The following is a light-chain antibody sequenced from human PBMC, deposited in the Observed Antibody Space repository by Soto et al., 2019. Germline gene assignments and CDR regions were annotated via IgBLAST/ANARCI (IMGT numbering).Light chain of an antibody. J-gene: IGLJ1*01. Sequence: QSALTQPASVSGSPGQSITISCTGPSSDIGYNSVSWYQLHPGKAPKLMIYEVSNRPSGVSTRFSGSQSCDTAALNISGLRAEDEADYYCCSHTGDSYVCGRGTKLTVL. V-gene: IGLV2-14*01. CDR2: EVS. CDR3: CSHTGDSYV. CDR1: SSDIGYNS.